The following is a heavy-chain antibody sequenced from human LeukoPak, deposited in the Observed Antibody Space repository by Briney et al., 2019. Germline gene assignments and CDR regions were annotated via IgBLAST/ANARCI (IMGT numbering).Heavy chain of an antibody. CDR1: GGSFSGYY. V-gene: IGHV4-34*01. CDR2: INHSGST. J-gene: IGHJ5*02. Sequence: PSETLSLTCAVYGGSFSGYYWSWIRQPPGKGLEWIGEINHSGSTNYDPSLKSRVTISVDTSKNQFSLKLSSVTAADTAVYYCARGSPYGRNWFDPWGQGTLVTVSS. CDR3: ARGSPYGRNWFDP. D-gene: IGHD3-10*01.